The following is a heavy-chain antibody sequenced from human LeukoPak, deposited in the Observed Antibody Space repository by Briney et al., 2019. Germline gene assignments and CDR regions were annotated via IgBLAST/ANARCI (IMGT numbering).Heavy chain of an antibody. V-gene: IGHV3-30-3*01. D-gene: IGHD3-10*01. CDR1: GFTFSTYA. J-gene: IGHJ4*02. Sequence: GGSPRLSCAASGFTFSTYAMHWVRQGPGKGLEWVAVISYDGSNKYYADSVKGRFTISRDNSKNTLYLQMSSLSAEGTAVYYCARTTTPHYYGSGSYALGYWGQGTLVTVPS. CDR3: ARTTTPHYYGSGSYALGY. CDR2: ISYDGSNK.